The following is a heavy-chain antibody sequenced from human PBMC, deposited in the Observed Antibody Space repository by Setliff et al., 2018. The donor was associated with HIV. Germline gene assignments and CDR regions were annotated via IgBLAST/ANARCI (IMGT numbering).Heavy chain of an antibody. Sequence: GGSLRLSCAASGFTFSRHAMTWVRQAPGKGLEWVSYISSSSSTIYYADSVKGRFTISRDNAKNSLYLQMNSLRAEDTAVYYCARDPGYSSGRYGLYYYYYMDVWGKGTTVTVSS. D-gene: IGHD6-19*01. V-gene: IGHV3-48*01. CDR3: ARDPGYSSGRYGLYYYYYMDV. J-gene: IGHJ6*03. CDR1: GFTFSRHA. CDR2: ISSSSSTI.